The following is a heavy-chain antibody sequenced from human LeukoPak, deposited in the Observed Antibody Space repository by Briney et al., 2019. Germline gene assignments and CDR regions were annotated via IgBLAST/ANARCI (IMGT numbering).Heavy chain of an antibody. D-gene: IGHD3-10*01. CDR2: ISGSGGST. Sequence: GGSLRLSCAASGFTFSSYAMSWVRQAPGKGLEWVSAISGSGGSTYYADSVKGRFTISRDNSKNTLYLQMNSLRAADTAVYYCAKDVHGSGSYPRNWFDPWGQGTLVTVSS. V-gene: IGHV3-23*01. CDR1: GFTFSSYA. CDR3: AKDVHGSGSYPRNWFDP. J-gene: IGHJ5*02.